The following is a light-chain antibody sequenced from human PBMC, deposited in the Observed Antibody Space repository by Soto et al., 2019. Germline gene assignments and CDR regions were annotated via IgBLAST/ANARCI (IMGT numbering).Light chain of an antibody. V-gene: IGKV3-20*01. J-gene: IGKJ1*01. CDR3: HQYGSSVRA. Sequence: DIGLTQSPGTLSLSPGDRATLSCSASQSITGNYLAWHQQKPGQAPKLLIYGASTRAPGIPDRFNGSGAGKDFTLSISRLEADDVAVYHCHQYGSSVRAVGQGTKLEIK. CDR1: QSITGNY. CDR2: GAS.